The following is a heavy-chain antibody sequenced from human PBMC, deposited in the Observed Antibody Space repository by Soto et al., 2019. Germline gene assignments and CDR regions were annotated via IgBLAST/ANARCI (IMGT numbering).Heavy chain of an antibody. V-gene: IGHV3-33*01. CDR1: GFTFSSYG. J-gene: IGHJ4*02. CDR3: ARVSPICSGGSCHDY. Sequence: GGSLRLSCAASGFTFSSYGMHWVRQAPGKGLEWVAVIWYDGSNKYYADSVKGRFTISRDNSKNTLYLQMNSLRAEDTAVYYCARVSPICSGGSCHDYWGQGTLVTVSS. CDR2: IWYDGSNK. D-gene: IGHD2-15*01.